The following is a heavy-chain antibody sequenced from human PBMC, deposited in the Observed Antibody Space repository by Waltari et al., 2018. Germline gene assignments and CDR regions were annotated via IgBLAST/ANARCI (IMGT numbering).Heavy chain of an antibody. V-gene: IGHV4-38-2*02. Sequence: QVQLQESGPGLVKPSETLSLTCPVSGYSISSGYYWGWIRQPPGKGLEWIGSIYHSGSTYYNPSLKSRVTISVDTSKNQFSLKLSSVTAADTAVYYCAREGAVAGFVWFDPWGQGTLVTVSS. J-gene: IGHJ5*02. CDR3: AREGAVAGFVWFDP. D-gene: IGHD6-19*01. CDR2: IYHSGST. CDR1: GYSISSGYY.